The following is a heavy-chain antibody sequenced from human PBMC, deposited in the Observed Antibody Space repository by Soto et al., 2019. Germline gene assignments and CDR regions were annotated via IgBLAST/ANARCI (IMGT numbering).Heavy chain of an antibody. J-gene: IGHJ2*01. V-gene: IGHV4-34*01. Sequence: QVQLQQWGAGLLKPSETLSLTCAVYGGSFSGYYWSWIRQPPGKGLEWIGEINHSGSTNYNPSLKRRVTISVDTSKNQFALKLSSVTAADTAVYYCARGLRGYCSGGSCYSGRYFDLWGRGTLVTVSS. CDR3: ARGLRGYCSGGSCYSGRYFDL. CDR2: INHSGST. CDR1: GGSFSGYY. D-gene: IGHD2-15*01.